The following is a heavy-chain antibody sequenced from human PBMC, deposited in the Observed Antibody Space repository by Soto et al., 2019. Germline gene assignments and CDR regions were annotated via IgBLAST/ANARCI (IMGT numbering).Heavy chain of an antibody. CDR3: AKDTAYAMDV. Sequence: GGSLRLSCAASGFDFSNSWIHWVRQGPGKGLVWVSHINSDGSGTTYADSVKGRFTISRDNAKNTVYLQMNSLRAEDTAVYYCAKDTAYAMDVWGQGTTVTVSS. J-gene: IGHJ6*02. D-gene: IGHD2-15*01. V-gene: IGHV3-74*01. CDR2: INSDGSGT. CDR1: GFDFSNSW.